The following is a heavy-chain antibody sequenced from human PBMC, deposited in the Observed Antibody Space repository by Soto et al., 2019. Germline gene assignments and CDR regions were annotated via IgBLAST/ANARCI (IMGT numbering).Heavy chain of an antibody. J-gene: IGHJ4*02. CDR3: ARAPKVSGSSQTRPDF. D-gene: IGHD6-6*01. V-gene: IGHV4-34*01. CDR1: SGSFSGYY. Sequence: PSETLSLTCSIYSGSFSGYYWSWIRQPPGKGLEWIGEISQSGNTNYSPSLKSRVTISIDTSKKQFSLNLASVSAADTAVYYCARAPKVSGSSQTRPDFWGQETLVTVSS. CDR2: ISQSGNT.